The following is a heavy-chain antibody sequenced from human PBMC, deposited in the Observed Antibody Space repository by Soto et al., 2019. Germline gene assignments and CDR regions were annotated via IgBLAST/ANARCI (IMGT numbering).Heavy chain of an antibody. D-gene: IGHD6-13*01. Sequence: ASVKVSCKVSGYTLTELSMHWVRQAPGKGLEWMGGFDPEDGETIYAQKFQGRVTMTEDTSTDTAYMELSSLRSEDTAVYYCATLPIAAAGNNYYYYYGMDVWGQGTTVTVSS. CDR3: ATLPIAAAGNNYYYYYGMDV. CDR2: FDPEDGET. J-gene: IGHJ6*02. V-gene: IGHV1-24*01. CDR1: GYTLTELS.